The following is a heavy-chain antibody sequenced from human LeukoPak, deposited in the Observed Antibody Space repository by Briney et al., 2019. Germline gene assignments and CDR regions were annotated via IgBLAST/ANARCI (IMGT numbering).Heavy chain of an antibody. CDR3: ARGSRYYGSGSYRYYYYYYMDV. V-gene: IGHV3-66*01. CDR1: GFTVSSNY. J-gene: IGHJ6*03. CDR2: IYSGGST. D-gene: IGHD3-10*01. Sequence: GGSLGLSCAASGFTVSSNYMSWVRQAPGKGLEWVSVIYSGGSTYYADSVKGRFTISRDNSKNTLYLQMNSLRAEDTAVYYCARGSRYYGSGSYRYYYYYYMDVWGKGTTVTISS.